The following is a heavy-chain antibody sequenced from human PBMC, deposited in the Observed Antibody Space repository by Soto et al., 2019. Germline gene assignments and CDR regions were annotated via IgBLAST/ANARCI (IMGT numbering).Heavy chain of an antibody. CDR1: GGSFSGYY. D-gene: IGHD2-15*01. Sequence: SETLSLSCAVYGGSFSGYYWSWIRQPPGKGLEWIGEISHSGSTNYNPSLKSRVTISVDTSKNQFSLKLSSVTAADTAVYYCARTILGYCSGGSCQQLGYYMDVWGKGTTVTVSS. V-gene: IGHV4-34*01. CDR2: ISHSGST. CDR3: ARTILGYCSGGSCQQLGYYMDV. J-gene: IGHJ6*03.